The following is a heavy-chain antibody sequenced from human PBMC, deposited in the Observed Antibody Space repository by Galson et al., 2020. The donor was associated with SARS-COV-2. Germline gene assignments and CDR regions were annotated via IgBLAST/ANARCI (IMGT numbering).Heavy chain of an antibody. D-gene: IGHD2-15*01. CDR2: IWYDGSNK. Sequence: GGSLRLSCAASGFTFSSYGMHWVRQAPGKGLEWVAVIWYDGSNKYYADSVKGRFTISRDNSKNTLYLQMNSLRAEDTAVYYCARDGTGYCSGGSCYGRPYWGQGTLVTVSS. CDR3: ARDGTGYCSGGSCYGRPY. V-gene: IGHV3-33*01. J-gene: IGHJ4*02. CDR1: GFTFSSYG.